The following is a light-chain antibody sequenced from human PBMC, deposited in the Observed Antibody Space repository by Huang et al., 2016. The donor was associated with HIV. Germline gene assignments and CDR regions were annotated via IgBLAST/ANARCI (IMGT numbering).Light chain of an antibody. CDR3: QQFGSSPPYS. J-gene: IGKJ2*03. V-gene: IGKV3-20*01. CDR1: QSVNNNY. Sequence: EILLTQSQDTLSLSPGERATLSCRASQSVNNNYLAWYQQKPGQAPRLLIYRASTSATGIPDRFSGSGSGTDFTLTISRLEPDDFAVYYCQQFGSSPPYSFGQGTKLEIK. CDR2: RAS.